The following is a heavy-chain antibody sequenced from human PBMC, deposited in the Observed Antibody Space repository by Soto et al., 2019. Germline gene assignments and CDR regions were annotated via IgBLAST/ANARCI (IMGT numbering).Heavy chain of an antibody. Sequence: QITLKESGPTLVKPTQTLTLTCTFSGFTLSTSGVGVGWIRQPPGNALEWLAIIYWDDDKRYSPSLKTRLTITKVTSKNKVVLTMNNMGSVDTATYYCSHSYYGTVIYSRDDSVDIWGQGTVVTGSS. CDR1: GFTLSTSGVG. CDR2: IYWDDDK. CDR3: SHSYYGTVIYSRDDSVDI. D-gene: IGHD3-10*01. V-gene: IGHV2-5*02. J-gene: IGHJ3*02.